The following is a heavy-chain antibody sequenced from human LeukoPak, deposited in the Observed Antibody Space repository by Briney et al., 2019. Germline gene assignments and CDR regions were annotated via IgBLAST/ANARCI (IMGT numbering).Heavy chain of an antibody. CDR2: MSDDGNNQ. CDR1: GFAFSLYS. Sequence: PGMSLRLSCATSGFAFSLYSMHWVRQAPGKGLEWVAFMSDDGNNQFYADSVKGRFTISRDNSKNTLYLQMNSLRAEDTAVYYCARDGSGWSTGTKFDYWGQGTLVTVSS. V-gene: IGHV3-30*14. D-gene: IGHD6-19*01. J-gene: IGHJ4*02. CDR3: ARDGSGWSTGTKFDY.